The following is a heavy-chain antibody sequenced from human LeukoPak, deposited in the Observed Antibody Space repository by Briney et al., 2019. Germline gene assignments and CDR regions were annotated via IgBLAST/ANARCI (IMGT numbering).Heavy chain of an antibody. D-gene: IGHD1-26*01. CDR1: GFTFSSYA. J-gene: IGHJ3*02. V-gene: IGHV3-23*01. Sequence: PGGSLRLSCAASGFTFSSYAMSWVRQAPGKGLEWVSAISGSGGSTYYADSVKGRFTISRDNSKNTLYLQMNSLRAEDTAVYYCAKDLAWGGSYFGAFDIWGQGTMVTVSS. CDR3: AKDLAWGGSYFGAFDI. CDR2: ISGSGGST.